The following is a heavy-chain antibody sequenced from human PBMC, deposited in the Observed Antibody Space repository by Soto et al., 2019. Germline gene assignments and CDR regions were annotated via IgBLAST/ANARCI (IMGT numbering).Heavy chain of an antibody. J-gene: IGHJ4*02. CDR3: APYGSGIYYISRDQY. Sequence: QVQLQQWGAGLLKPSETLSLTCAVYGGSFSGYCWCWIRQSPGKGLEWIGEIDHNGHTNYNPSLKSRVTISADKSKNQFSLRLSSTTAADTATYYCAPYGSGIYYISRDQYWGQGTLVTVSS. CDR2: IDHNGHT. V-gene: IGHV4-34*01. CDR1: GGSFSGYC. D-gene: IGHD3-10*01.